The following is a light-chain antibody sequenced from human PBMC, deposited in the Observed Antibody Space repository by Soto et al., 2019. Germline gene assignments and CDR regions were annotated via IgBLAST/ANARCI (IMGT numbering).Light chain of an antibody. Sequence: EIVLTQSPGTLSLSPGEIATLSCRASQSVSSSYLAWYQQKPGQAPRLLIYGASSRATGIPDRFSGSGSGTDFTLTISRLEPEDFAVYYCQQYGSSLYTFGQGTKVDIK. CDR1: QSVSSSY. CDR3: QQYGSSLYT. CDR2: GAS. J-gene: IGKJ2*01. V-gene: IGKV3-20*01.